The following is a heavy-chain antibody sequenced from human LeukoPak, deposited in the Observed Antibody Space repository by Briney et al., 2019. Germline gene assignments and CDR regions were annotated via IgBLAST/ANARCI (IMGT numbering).Heavy chain of an antibody. CDR2: IHSGGST. Sequence: GGSLRLSCAASGFTVSSKYMSWVRQAPGKGLEWVSLIHSGGSTHYADSVKGRFTISRDNSKNTLYLQTNSLRTDDTAVYYCARVGSTLPFDYWGQGTLVTVSS. CDR1: GFTVSSKY. V-gene: IGHV3-53*01. J-gene: IGHJ4*02. CDR3: ARVGSTLPFDY. D-gene: IGHD1-26*01.